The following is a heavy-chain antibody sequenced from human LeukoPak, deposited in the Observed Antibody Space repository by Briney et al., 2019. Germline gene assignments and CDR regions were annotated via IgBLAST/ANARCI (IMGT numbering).Heavy chain of an antibody. CDR1: GGSVSSYY. D-gene: IGHD6-13*01. J-gene: IGHJ6*02. CDR2: IYYSGST. Sequence: SETLSLTCTVSGGSVSSYYWSWIRQPPGKGLEWIGYIYYSGSTNYNPSLKSRVTISVDTSRNQFSLKLSSVTAADTAVYYCARGTPSSWYEDIYYYYGMDVWGQGTTVTVSS. CDR3: ARGTPSSWYEDIYYYYGMDV. V-gene: IGHV4-59*02.